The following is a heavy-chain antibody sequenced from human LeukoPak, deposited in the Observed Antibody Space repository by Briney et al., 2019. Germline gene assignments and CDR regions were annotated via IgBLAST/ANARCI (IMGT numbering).Heavy chain of an antibody. D-gene: IGHD3-10*01. J-gene: IGHJ4*02. CDR3: ARESIGAFDY. CDR2: ISYDGSNK. Sequence: GGSLRLSCAAPEFTFSSYAMHWVRQAPGKGLEWVAVISYDGSNKYYADSVKGRFTISRDNSKNTLYLQMNSQRAEDTAVYYCARESIGAFDYWGQGTLVTVSS. CDR1: EFTFSSYA. V-gene: IGHV3-30*04.